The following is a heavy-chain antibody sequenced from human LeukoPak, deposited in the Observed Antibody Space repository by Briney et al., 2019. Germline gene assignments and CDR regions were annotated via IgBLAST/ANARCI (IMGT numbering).Heavy chain of an antibody. J-gene: IGHJ6*02. V-gene: IGHV3-74*01. D-gene: IGHD5-18*01. Sequence: GGSLRLSCAASGFTFSTDWMHWVRQAPGKGLVWVSRINSDGSNIRYADSVKGRFTISRDNAKNTLYLEMNSLRAEDTAVYYCARDRGYSPDVWGQGTTVTVSS. CDR3: ARDRGYSPDV. CDR2: INSDGSNI. CDR1: GFTFSTDW.